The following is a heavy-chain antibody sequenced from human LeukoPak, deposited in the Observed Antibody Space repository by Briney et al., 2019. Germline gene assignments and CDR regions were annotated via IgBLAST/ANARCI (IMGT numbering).Heavy chain of an antibody. J-gene: IGHJ4*02. V-gene: IGHV3-74*01. D-gene: IGHD3-10*01. CDR3: VRLLDLDY. CDR2: INSDGSMT. CDR1: GFTFSRYW. Sequence: AGGSLRLSCAASGFTFSRYWMHWVRQAPGKGLVWVSRINSDGSMTDYADPVKGRFTISRDNAENTLYPQMNSLKAEDTAVYYCVRLLDLDYWGQGTLVTVSS.